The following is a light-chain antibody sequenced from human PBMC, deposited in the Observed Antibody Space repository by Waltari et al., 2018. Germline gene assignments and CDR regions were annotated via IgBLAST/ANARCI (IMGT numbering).Light chain of an antibody. Sequence: QSALTQPPSASGSPGQSVTISCTGTSNDVGGYNYVSWYQQHPGKAPKLMLYEVSTRPSGVPDRFSGSKSGYTASLTVSGLQAEDEADYFCSSYAGSNNVVFGGGTKLTVL. CDR1: SNDVGGYNY. CDR3: SSYAGSNNVV. V-gene: IGLV2-8*01. CDR2: EVS. J-gene: IGLJ2*01.